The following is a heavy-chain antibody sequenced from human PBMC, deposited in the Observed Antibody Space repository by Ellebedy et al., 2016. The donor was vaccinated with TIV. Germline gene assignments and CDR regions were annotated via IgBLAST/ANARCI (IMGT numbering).Heavy chain of an antibody. V-gene: IGHV3-21*01. D-gene: IGHD1-26*01. Sequence: GGSLRLSXAASGFTFSSYSMNWVRQAPGKGLEWVSSISSSSSYIYYADSVKGRFTISRDNAKNSLYLQMNSLRAEDTAVYYCARQVEWELLHYYYYGMDVWGQGTTVTVSS. CDR3: ARQVEWELLHYYYYGMDV. CDR2: ISSSSSYI. CDR1: GFTFSSYS. J-gene: IGHJ6*02.